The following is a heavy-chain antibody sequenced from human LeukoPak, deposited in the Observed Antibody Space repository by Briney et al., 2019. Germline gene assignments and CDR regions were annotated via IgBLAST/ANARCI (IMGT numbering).Heavy chain of an antibody. V-gene: IGHV3-30-3*01. D-gene: IGHD6-13*01. CDR3: AILGYSSSVFDC. J-gene: IGHJ4*02. CDR2: ISKEGSNK. CDR1: GFTLSNYA. Sequence: PGRSQRLSCAASGFTLSNYAIQGARESPGKGREGAAQISKEGSNKFYPDCVKGRFTIHRDNSKNTLYLQMNSLRAEDTAVYYCAILGYSSSVFDCWGQGTLVTVSS.